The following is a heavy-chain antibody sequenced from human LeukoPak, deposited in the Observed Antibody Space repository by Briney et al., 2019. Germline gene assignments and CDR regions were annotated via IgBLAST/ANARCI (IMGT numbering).Heavy chain of an antibody. D-gene: IGHD6-19*01. V-gene: IGHV1-46*01. J-gene: IGHJ4*02. CDR2: INPSGGST. Sequence: ASVKVSCKASRYTFTSYYMHWVRQAPGHGLEWMGIINPSGGSTSYVQKLQGRVTMTRDTSTSTVYMEVSSLRSEDTAVYFCVRSVGSSGWYGEFDYWGQGTLVTVSS. CDR3: VRSVGSSGWYGEFDY. CDR1: RYTFTSYY.